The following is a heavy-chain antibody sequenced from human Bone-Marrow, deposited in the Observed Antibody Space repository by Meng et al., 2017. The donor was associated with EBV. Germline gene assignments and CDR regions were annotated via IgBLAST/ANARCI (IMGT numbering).Heavy chain of an antibody. J-gene: IGHJ4*02. D-gene: IGHD6-19*01. CDR2: VHYIGST. Sequence: QVQLQESGPGLVKPSETLSLTCTGSGGSVSSDNYYWSWIRQPPGKGLEWIGYVHYIGSTIDNPSLKSRVTISVDRSKNQFSLKLSSVTAADTAVYYCARSPGSSGWNYYFDYWGQGTLVTVSS. CDR1: GGSVSSDNYY. CDR3: ARSPGSSGWNYYFDY. V-gene: IGHV4-61*01.